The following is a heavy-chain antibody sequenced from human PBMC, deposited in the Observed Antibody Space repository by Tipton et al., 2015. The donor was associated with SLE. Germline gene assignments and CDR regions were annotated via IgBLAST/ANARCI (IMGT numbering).Heavy chain of an antibody. V-gene: IGHV3-7*01. Sequence: SLRLSCAASGFIFSNYWMTWVRQAPGKGLEWVANINQDGNDKYYVDSVKGRFTISRDSANNLVSLQMNSLRVEDTAVYYCARGLCSGGSCYSGTPFFDYWGQGTLVTVSS. CDR1: GFIFSNYW. CDR2: INQDGNDK. D-gene: IGHD2-15*01. J-gene: IGHJ4*02. CDR3: ARGLCSGGSCYSGTPFFDY.